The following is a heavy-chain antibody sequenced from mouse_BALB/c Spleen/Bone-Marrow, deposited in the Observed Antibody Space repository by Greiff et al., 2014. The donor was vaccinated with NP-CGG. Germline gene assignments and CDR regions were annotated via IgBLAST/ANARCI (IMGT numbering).Heavy chain of an antibody. CDR2: IYPGTGTT. CDR1: GYIFTSYW. CDR3: AREYGNYNYALDY. Sequence: VNVVESGAELVRPGASVKLSCTTSGYIFTSYWIHWVKQRSGQGLEWIARIYPGTGTTFYSEKFKGKATLTADQSSSTAYLQLSSLKSEDSAVYFCAREYGNYNYALDYWGQGTSVTVSS. V-gene: IGHV1S132*01. J-gene: IGHJ4*01. D-gene: IGHD2-10*02.